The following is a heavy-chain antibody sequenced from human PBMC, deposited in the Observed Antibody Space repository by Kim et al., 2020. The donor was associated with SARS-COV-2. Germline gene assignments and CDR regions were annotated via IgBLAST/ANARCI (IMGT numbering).Heavy chain of an antibody. CDR1: GFTFSSYA. V-gene: IGHV3-23*01. CDR2: ITTHGGST. Sequence: GGSLRLSCAASGFTFSSYAMNWVRQAPGKGLEWVSIITTHGGSTYYADSVKGRFTISRDNSKNTLYLQMNSLRVADTAVYYCAKGGGTWASYLDYWGQGTLVTVSS. D-gene: IGHD3-16*01. CDR3: AKGGGTWASYLDY. J-gene: IGHJ4*02.